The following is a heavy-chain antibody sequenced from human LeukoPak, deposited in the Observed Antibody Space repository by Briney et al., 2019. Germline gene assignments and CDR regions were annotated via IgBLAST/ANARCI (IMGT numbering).Heavy chain of an antibody. CDR2: IYYSGST. Sequence: SETLSLTCTVSGGSISSYYWSWIRQPPGKGLEWIGYIYYSGSTNYNPSLKSRVTISVDTSKNQFSLKLSSVTAADTAVYYCARSNYDILTGYYPPDYWGQRTLVTASS. CDR1: GGSISSYY. CDR3: ARSNYDILTGYYPPDY. D-gene: IGHD3-9*01. J-gene: IGHJ4*02. V-gene: IGHV4-59*01.